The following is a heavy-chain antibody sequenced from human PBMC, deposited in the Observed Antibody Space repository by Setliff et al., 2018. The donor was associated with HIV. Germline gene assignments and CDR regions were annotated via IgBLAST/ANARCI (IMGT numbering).Heavy chain of an antibody. CDR1: GYSLTSYG. CDR2: ISADHGNT. Sequence: ASVTVSCKAVGYSLTSYGINWVRKAPGQGLEWMGWISADHGNTEYAQKFHGRFTMTTDTSTNTAYMELTSLRFDDTAIYYCARGGLQVAFIIPDYWGQGTRVTVSS. D-gene: IGHD3-10*01. V-gene: IGHV1-18*01. CDR3: ARGGLQVAFIIPDY. J-gene: IGHJ4*02.